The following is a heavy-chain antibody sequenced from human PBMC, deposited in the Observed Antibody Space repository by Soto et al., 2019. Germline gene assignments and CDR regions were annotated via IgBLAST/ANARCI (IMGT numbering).Heavy chain of an antibody. V-gene: IGHV3-23*01. Sequence: VGSLRLSCAASGFTFSSYAMSWVGQAPGKGLEWVSAISGSGGSTYYADSVKGRFTISRDNSKNTLYLQMNSLRAEDTAVYYCAKQLVLRYYYDSSGYPYWGQGTLVTVSS. CDR3: AKQLVLRYYYDSSGYPY. D-gene: IGHD3-22*01. J-gene: IGHJ4*02. CDR1: GFTFSSYA. CDR2: ISGSGGST.